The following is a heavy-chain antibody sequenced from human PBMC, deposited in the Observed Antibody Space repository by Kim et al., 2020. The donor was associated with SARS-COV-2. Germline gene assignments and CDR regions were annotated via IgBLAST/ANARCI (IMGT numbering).Heavy chain of an antibody. CDR1: GGSFRGYY. Sequence: SETLSLTCAVYGGSFRGYYWSWIRQPPGKGLEWIGEIYHSGSTNYNPSLKSRVTISVDTSKNQFSLKLSSVTAADTAVYYCARDAGSIAARPNAFNFWGQGTMVTVSS. J-gene: IGHJ3*01. CDR3: ARDAGSIAARPNAFNF. CDR2: IYHSGST. D-gene: IGHD6-6*01. V-gene: IGHV4-34*01.